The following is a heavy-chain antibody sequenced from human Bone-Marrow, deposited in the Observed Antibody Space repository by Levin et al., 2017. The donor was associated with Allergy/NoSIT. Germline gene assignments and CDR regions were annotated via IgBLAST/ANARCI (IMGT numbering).Heavy chain of an antibody. CDR3: ARGKNYVWGGLLSGAFDF. J-gene: IGHJ4*02. CDR1: GFTSNNYW. Sequence: TGGSLRLSCAASGFTSNNYWMNWVRQAPGKGLEWVANIKKDGSEKYYVDSVKGRFTISRDNAKNSLYLQMNSLRVEDTALYYCARGKNYVWGGLLSGAFDFWGQGTLVTVSS. CDR2: IKKDGSEK. V-gene: IGHV3-7*01. D-gene: IGHD3-16*01.